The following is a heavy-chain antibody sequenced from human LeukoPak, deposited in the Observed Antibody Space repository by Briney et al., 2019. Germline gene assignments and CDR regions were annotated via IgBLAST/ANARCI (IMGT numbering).Heavy chain of an antibody. CDR3: ARDYFGSGNYYLPFEY. Sequence: GGSLRLSCAASGFTFSGYAMSWVRQAPGKGLEWVSAISGSGGNTYYADSVKGRFTISRDSSKNTLYLQMISLRAEDTAVYYCARDYFGSGNYYLPFEYWGQGTLVTVSS. CDR2: ISGSGGNT. D-gene: IGHD3-10*01. CDR1: GFTFSGYA. V-gene: IGHV3-23*01. J-gene: IGHJ4*02.